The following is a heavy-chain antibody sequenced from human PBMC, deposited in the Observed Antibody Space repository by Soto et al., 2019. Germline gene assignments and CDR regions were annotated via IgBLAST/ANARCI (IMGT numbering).Heavy chain of an antibody. D-gene: IGHD3-10*01. CDR1: GFTFSSYS. Sequence: GGSLRLSCAASGFTFSSYSMNWVRQAPGKGLEWVSSISSSSSYIYYADSVKGRFTISRDNAKNSLYLQMNSLRAEDTAVYYCARAAEYYYGSGSDAFDIWGQGTMVTGSS. CDR3: ARAAEYYYGSGSDAFDI. V-gene: IGHV3-21*01. CDR2: ISSSSSYI. J-gene: IGHJ3*02.